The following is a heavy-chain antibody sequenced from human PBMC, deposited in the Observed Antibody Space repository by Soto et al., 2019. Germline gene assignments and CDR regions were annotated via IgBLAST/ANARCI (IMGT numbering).Heavy chain of an antibody. CDR2: IGGDGSSP. Sequence: EVQLLESGGGLVQPGGSLRLSCVASGFTFRNHAMYWVRQAPGKGLEWVSHIGGDGSSPLHVDSVRARFTISRDNSKNTLFLQMNSLRVEDTAVYYCARDAIPFNGKNDGFDMWGRGTMVTVSS. J-gene: IGHJ3*02. D-gene: IGHD2-21*01. CDR1: GFTFRNHA. V-gene: IGHV3-23*01. CDR3: ARDAIPFNGKNDGFDM.